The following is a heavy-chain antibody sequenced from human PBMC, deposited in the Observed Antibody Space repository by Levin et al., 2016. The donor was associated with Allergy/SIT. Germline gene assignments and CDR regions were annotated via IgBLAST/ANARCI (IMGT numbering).Heavy chain of an antibody. Sequence: GESLKISCAASGFTFSSYSMNWVRQAPGKGLEWVSSISSSSSYIYYADSVKGRFTISRDNAKNSLYLQMNSLRAEDTAVYYCARGKSDCSSTSCYTYGMDVWGQGTTVTVSS. V-gene: IGHV3-21*01. J-gene: IGHJ6*02. CDR3: ARGKSDCSSTSCYTYGMDV. D-gene: IGHD2-2*02. CDR1: GFTFSSYS. CDR2: ISSSSSYI.